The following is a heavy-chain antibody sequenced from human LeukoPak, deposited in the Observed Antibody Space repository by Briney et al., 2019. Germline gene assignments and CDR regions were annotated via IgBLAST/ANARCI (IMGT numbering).Heavy chain of an antibody. CDR1: GFTFSSYA. D-gene: IGHD3-22*01. CDR3: AKDRWSYYDSSGSSYFQH. V-gene: IGHV3-23*01. CDR2: ISGSGGST. J-gene: IGHJ1*01. Sequence: PGGSLRLSCAASGFTFSSYAMSWVRQAPGKGLEWVSGISGSGGSTYYADSVKGRFTISRDNSKNTVYLQMNSLRAEDTAVYYCAKDRWSYYDSSGSSYFQHWGEGTLVTVSS.